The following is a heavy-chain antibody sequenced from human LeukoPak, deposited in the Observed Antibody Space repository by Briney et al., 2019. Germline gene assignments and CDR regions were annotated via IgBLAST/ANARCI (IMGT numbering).Heavy chain of an antibody. Sequence: GGSLRLSCTVSGFTVSSNSMSWVRQAPGKGLEWVSAISGSGGSTYYADSVKGRFTISRDNSKNTLYLQMNSLRAEDTAVYYCAKVLLWFGELWGGPFDYWGQGTLVTVSS. CDR1: GFTVSSNS. J-gene: IGHJ4*02. CDR3: AKVLLWFGELWGGPFDY. D-gene: IGHD3-10*01. CDR2: ISGSGGST. V-gene: IGHV3-23*01.